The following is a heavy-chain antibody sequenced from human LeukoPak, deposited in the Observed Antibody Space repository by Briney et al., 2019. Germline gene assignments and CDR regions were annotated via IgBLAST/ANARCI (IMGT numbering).Heavy chain of an antibody. V-gene: IGHV3-30*18. D-gene: IGHD6-13*01. CDR2: ISYDGSNK. CDR3: AKGADPYSSSWSDC. Sequence: GRSLRLSCVASGFTFSSYGMHWVRQAPGKGLEWVAVISYDGSNKYYADSVKGRFTISRDNTKNTLYLQMNSLRAEDTAVYYCAKGADPYSSSWSDCWGQGTLVTVSS. CDR1: GFTFSSYG. J-gene: IGHJ5*01.